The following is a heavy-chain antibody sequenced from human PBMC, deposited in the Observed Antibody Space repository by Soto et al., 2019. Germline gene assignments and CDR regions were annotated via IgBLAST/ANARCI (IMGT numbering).Heavy chain of an antibody. CDR3: ASVLRCGVKWFDP. Sequence: HLVQSGTEVKKPGASVTVSCKTSGDTFTNFGLSWVRQAPGQGLEWMGWIATYNTNRNYAQKFKGRLTLSTDTSTRTAYMELKSLGYDDTAVYYCASVLRCGVKWFDPVGQGTLVTFSS. CDR2: IATYNTNR. CDR1: GDTFTNFG. J-gene: IGHJ5*02. D-gene: IGHD2-8*01. V-gene: IGHV1-18*01.